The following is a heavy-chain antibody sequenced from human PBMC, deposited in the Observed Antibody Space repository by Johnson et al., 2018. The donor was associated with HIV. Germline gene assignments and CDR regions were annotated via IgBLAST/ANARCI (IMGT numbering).Heavy chain of an antibody. V-gene: IGHV3-30-3*01. CDR2: ISYDGSNK. Sequence: QVQLVESGGGVVQPGRSLRLSCAASGFTFSSYAMHWVHQAPGKGLEWVAVISYDGSNKYYADSVKGRFTISRDNSKNTLYLQMNSLRAEDTAVYYCAIIPPGGAGKGADAFDIWGQGTMVTVSS. J-gene: IGHJ3*02. CDR3: AIIPPGGAGKGADAFDI. CDR1: GFTFSSYA. D-gene: IGHD1-26*01.